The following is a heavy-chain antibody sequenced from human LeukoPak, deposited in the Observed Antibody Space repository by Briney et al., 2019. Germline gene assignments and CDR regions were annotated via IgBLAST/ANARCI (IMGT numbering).Heavy chain of an antibody. D-gene: IGHD3-22*01. CDR2: IWNHGSKS. V-gene: IGHV3-33*01. J-gene: IGHJ4*02. Sequence: PGGSLRLSCAASGFSFSHYGMHWVRQAPGKGLEWVAIIWNHGSKSQYADSVKGRFTVSRDNSKNMLSLQMNSLRAEDTAVYYCARDYYDSSGYYYPNYFDYWGQGTLVTVSS. CDR3: ARDYYDSSGYYYPNYFDY. CDR1: GFSFSHYG.